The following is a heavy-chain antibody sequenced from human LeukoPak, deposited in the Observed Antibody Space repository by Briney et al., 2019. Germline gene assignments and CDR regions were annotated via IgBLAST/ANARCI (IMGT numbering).Heavy chain of an antibody. CDR3: AKDRVSSSLSNY. CDR1: GFTFSSYA. CDR2: ISGNGGST. V-gene: IGHV3-23*01. J-gene: IGHJ4*02. Sequence: HPGGSLRLSCAASGFTFSSYAMSWVRQAPGKGLEWVSAISGNGGSTYYADSVKGRFTISRDNSKNTLYLQMNSLRAEDTAVYYCAKDRVSSSLSNYWGQGTLVTVSS. D-gene: IGHD6-13*01.